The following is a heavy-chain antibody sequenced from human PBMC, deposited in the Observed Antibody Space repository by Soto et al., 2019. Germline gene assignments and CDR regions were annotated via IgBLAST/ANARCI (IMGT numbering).Heavy chain of an antibody. Sequence: SETLSLTCAVSGGSISSGGYSWSWIRQPPGKGLEWIGYIYHSGSTYYNPPLKSRVTISVDRSKNQFSLKLSSVTAADTAVYYCARSSYYDFWSGSFHLYFDYWGQGTLVTVSS. J-gene: IGHJ4*02. V-gene: IGHV4-30-2*01. CDR2: IYHSGST. D-gene: IGHD3-3*01. CDR1: GGSISSGGYS. CDR3: ARSSYYDFWSGSFHLYFDY.